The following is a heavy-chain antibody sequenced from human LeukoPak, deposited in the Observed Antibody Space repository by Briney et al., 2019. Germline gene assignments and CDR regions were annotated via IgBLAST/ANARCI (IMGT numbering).Heavy chain of an antibody. D-gene: IGHD1-26*01. V-gene: IGHV1-69-2*01. Sequence: ASVKISCKVSGYTFTDYYMHWVQQAPGKGLEWMGLVGPEDGETIYAEKFQGRVTITADTSTDTAYMELSSLRSEDTAVYYCATSPKVGATIGAFDIWGQGTMVTVSS. CDR3: ATSPKVGATIGAFDI. J-gene: IGHJ3*02. CDR2: VGPEDGET. CDR1: GYTFTDYY.